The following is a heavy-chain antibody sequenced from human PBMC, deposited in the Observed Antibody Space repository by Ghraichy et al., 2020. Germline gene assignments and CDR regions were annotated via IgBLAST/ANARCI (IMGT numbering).Heavy chain of an antibody. V-gene: IGHV3-7*01. J-gene: IGHJ4*02. CDR3: ARHNSTGYGGAYFDF. CDR2: IKQDGGEK. D-gene: IGHD5-18*01. CDR1: GFTFGSFW. Sequence: GSLRLSCAASGFTFGSFWMSWVRQAPGKGLEWVAKIKQDGGEKNYADSVKGRTTISRDNAKKSLYLQLNSLRVEDTAVYYCARHNSTGYGGAYFDFWGQGTLVTVSS.